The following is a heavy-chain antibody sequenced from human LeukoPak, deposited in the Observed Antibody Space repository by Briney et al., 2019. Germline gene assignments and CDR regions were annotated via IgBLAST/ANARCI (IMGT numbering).Heavy chain of an antibody. CDR1: GFTFSSYW. CDR2: ISSSGSTI. Sequence: GGSLRLSCAASGFTFSSYWMSWVRQAPGKGLEWVSSISSSGSTIYYADSVKGRFTISRDNAKNSLYLQMNSLRAEDTAVYYCAELGITMIGGVWGKGTTVTVSS. D-gene: IGHD3-10*02. CDR3: AELGITMIGGV. V-gene: IGHV3-48*04. J-gene: IGHJ6*04.